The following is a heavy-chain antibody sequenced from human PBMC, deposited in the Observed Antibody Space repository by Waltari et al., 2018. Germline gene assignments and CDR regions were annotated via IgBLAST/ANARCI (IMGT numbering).Heavy chain of an antibody. J-gene: IGHJ4*02. CDR2: IWYDGSNK. CDR1: GFTFSSYG. D-gene: IGHD6-6*01. V-gene: IGHV3-33*06. CDR3: AKDRSSSSPAYYFDY. Sequence: QVHLVESGGGVVQPGRSLRLSCAESGFTFSSYGMHWGRQAQGKGLEWVAVIWYDGSNKYYADSVKGRFTISRDNSNNTLYLQMNSLRAEDTAVYYCAKDRSSSSPAYYFDYWGQGTLVTVSS.